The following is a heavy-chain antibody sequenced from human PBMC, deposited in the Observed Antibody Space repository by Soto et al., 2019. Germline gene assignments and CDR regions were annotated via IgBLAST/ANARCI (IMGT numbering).Heavy chain of an antibody. CDR2: IYYSGST. Sequence: SETLSLTCTVSGGSISSYYWSWIRQPPGKGLEWIGYIYYSGSTNYNPSLKSRVTISVDTSKNQFSLKLSSVTAADTAVYYCARWFGELLFRDNWFDPWGQGTLVTVSS. J-gene: IGHJ5*02. D-gene: IGHD3-10*01. CDR1: GGSISSYY. CDR3: ARWFGELLFRDNWFDP. V-gene: IGHV4-59*01.